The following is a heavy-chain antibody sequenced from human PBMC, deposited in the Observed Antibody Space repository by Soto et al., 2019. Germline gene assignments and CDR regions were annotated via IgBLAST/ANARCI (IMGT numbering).Heavy chain of an antibody. D-gene: IGHD2-8*01. CDR1: GVCISRCA. CDR3: ASRSATVLSLTY. V-gene: IGHV3-23*01. CDR2: ISGSAGT. J-gene: IGHJ4*02. Sequence: PVLPRRLDCTAGGVCISRCAPSCFHQAPGRGLEWVSAISGSAGTFYATSVKGRFTISRDNSRSTVYLQMHSLRAEDTAVYYCASRSATVLSLTYWGPGTQVTVSS.